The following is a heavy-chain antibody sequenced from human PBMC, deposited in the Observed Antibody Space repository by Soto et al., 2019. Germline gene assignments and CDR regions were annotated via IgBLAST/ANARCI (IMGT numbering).Heavy chain of an antibody. J-gene: IGHJ4*02. D-gene: IGHD3-16*02. CDR3: ARGRGMITFGGVIVTAFDY. Sequence: GASVKVSCKASGYTFTSYGISWVRQAPGQGLEWMGWISAYNGNTNYAQKLQGRVTMTTDTSTSTAYMELRSLRSDDTAVYYCARGRGMITFGGVIVTAFDYWGQGTLVTVSS. V-gene: IGHV1-18*01. CDR1: GYTFTSYG. CDR2: ISAYNGNT.